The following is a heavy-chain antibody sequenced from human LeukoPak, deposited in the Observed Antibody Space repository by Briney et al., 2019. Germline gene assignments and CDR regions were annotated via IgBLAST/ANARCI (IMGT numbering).Heavy chain of an antibody. D-gene: IGHD5-24*01. CDR1: GGSISSGGYY. CDR2: IYYSGT. CDR3: ALRRDGYNSIDY. Sequence: SETLSLTCTVSGGSISSGGYYWSWIRQHPGKGLEWIGYIYYSGTYYNPSLKSRVTISVDTSKNQFFLKLSSVTAADTAVYYCALRRDGYNSIDYWGQGTPVTVSS. V-gene: IGHV4-31*03. J-gene: IGHJ4*02.